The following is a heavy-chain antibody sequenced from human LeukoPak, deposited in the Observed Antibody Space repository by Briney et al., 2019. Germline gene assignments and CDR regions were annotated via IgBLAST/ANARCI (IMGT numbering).Heavy chain of an antibody. D-gene: IGHD7-27*01. V-gene: IGHV4-34*01. CDR3: ARGYWGSGY. J-gene: IGHJ4*02. Sequence: SETLSLNCAVYGGSFSGYYWSWIRQPPGKGLEWIGEINHSGSTNYNPSLKSRVTISVDTSKNQFSLKLSSVTAADTAVYYCARGYWGSGYWGQGTLVTVSS. CDR1: GGSFSGYY. CDR2: INHSGST.